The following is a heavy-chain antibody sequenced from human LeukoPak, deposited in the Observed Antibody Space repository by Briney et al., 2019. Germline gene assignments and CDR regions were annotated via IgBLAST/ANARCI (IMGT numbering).Heavy chain of an antibody. CDR1: GGSINTSNYC. J-gene: IGHJ4*02. CDR3: SRRPRIAVAGPPFDY. Sequence: SETLSLTCTVSGGSINTSNYCWGWIRQPPGKGLEWIGTIYYSGSTYYNPSLNSRVTISVDTSQNQFSLKLTSVTAADTAVYYCSRRPRIAVAGPPFDYWGQGTLVTVSS. CDR2: IYYSGST. D-gene: IGHD6-19*01. V-gene: IGHV4-39*01.